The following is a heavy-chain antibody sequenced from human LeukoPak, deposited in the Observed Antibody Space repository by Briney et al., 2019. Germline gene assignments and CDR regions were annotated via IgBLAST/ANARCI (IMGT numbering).Heavy chain of an antibody. CDR3: AKRGYSTPSIYYYYYGMDV. J-gene: IGHJ6*02. CDR1: GFTFSSYA. Sequence: GGSLRLSCAASGFTFSSYAMSWVRQAPGKGLEWVSAISGSGGSTYYADSVKGRFTISRDNSKNTLYLQMNSLRAEDTAVYYCAKRGYSTPSIYYYYYGMDVWGQGTTVTVSS. D-gene: IGHD1-26*01. V-gene: IGHV3-23*01. CDR2: ISGSGGST.